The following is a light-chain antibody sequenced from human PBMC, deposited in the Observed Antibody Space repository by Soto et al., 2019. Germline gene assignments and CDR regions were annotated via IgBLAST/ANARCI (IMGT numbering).Light chain of an antibody. CDR3: QQSNNWPQT. J-gene: IGKJ1*01. V-gene: IGKV3-15*01. Sequence: ETLMTQSPATLSVSPGERVTLSCRASQSVSSNLAWYQQIPGQAPRLLIYGASTRATGIPARFSGSGSGTEFTLTISSLQSEDFAVYYCQQSNNWPQTFGQGTKVDIK. CDR2: GAS. CDR1: QSVSSN.